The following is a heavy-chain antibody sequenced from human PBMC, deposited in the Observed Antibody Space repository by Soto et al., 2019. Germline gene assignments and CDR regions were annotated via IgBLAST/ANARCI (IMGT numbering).Heavy chain of an antibody. D-gene: IGHD3-22*01. CDR3: ARGLYYYDSRGYWGY. J-gene: IGHJ4*02. CDR1: GFTFNNYA. CDR2: ISGSGSTT. V-gene: IGHV3-23*01. Sequence: GGSLRLSCAASGFTFNNYAMSWVRQAPGKGLEWVSGISGSGSTTYSADSVKGRFTISRDNAKNSLYLQMNSLRDEDTAVYYCARGLYYYDSRGYWGYWGQGTLVTVSS.